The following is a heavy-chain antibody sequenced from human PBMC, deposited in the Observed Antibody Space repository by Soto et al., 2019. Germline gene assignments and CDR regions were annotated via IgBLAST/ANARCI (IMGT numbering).Heavy chain of an antibody. V-gene: IGHV4-59*01. CDR2: IYYTGSA. CDR3: ARIAAVGAFYFDF. Sequence: PSETLSLTCTVSGGSINSYYWTWIRQPPGKGLEWIGYIYYTGSANYNSSLKSRVTISVDTSKNQFSLKVRSVTAADTAVYFCARIAAVGAFYFDFWGQGTLVTVSS. D-gene: IGHD3-10*01. CDR1: GGSINSYY. J-gene: IGHJ4*02.